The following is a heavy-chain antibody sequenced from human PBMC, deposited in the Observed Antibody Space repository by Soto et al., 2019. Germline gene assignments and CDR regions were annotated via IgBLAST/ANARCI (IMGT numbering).Heavy chain of an antibody. CDR1: GVSVTSGSHH. V-gene: IGHV4-61*01. CDR2: QAGST. J-gene: IGHJ1*01. Sequence: QVQVQESGPGLVKPSETLSLTCAVSGVSVTSGSHHFLWIRQPPGKGLEWIGQAGSTNDNPSLKRPIRILVATSKIPFSLTLSSVTTAESGDCHCLVFEVRSGGYGDCGQGPLVTISS. CDR3: LVFEVRSGGYGD. D-gene: IGHD2-8*02.